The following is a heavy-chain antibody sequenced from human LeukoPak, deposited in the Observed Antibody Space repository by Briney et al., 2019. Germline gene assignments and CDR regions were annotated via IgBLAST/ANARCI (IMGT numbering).Heavy chain of an antibody. CDR3: ARARYSSMTLDY. Sequence: GASVKVSCKASGGTFSSYAISWVRQAPGQGLEWMGGIIPIFGTANYAQKFQGRVTITADESTSTAYMELSSLRSEDTAVHYCARARYSSMTLDYWGQGTLVTVSS. CDR1: GGTFSSYA. V-gene: IGHV1-69*13. J-gene: IGHJ4*02. D-gene: IGHD6-13*01. CDR2: IIPIFGTA.